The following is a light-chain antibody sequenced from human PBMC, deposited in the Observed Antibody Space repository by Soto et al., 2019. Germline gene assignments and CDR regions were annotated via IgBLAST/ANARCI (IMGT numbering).Light chain of an antibody. V-gene: IGKV3-20*01. CDR2: DAS. CDR1: QSLNNNY. J-gene: IGKJ2*01. CDR3: QQCASSPSPYT. Sequence: EIVLTQSPGTLSLSPGERATLSYRTSQSLNNNYLAWYQQKPGQAPRLLIYDASTRATGIPDRFSGSGSGTDFTLTISRLEPEDFAVYYCQQCASSPSPYTFGQGTKLEIK.